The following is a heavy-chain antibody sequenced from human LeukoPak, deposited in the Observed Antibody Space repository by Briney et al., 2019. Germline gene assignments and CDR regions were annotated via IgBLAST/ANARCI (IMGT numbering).Heavy chain of an antibody. V-gene: IGHV4-34*01. J-gene: IGHJ4*02. D-gene: IGHD1-1*01. CDR3: ARGEWRAKPQAERKYYFDY. CDR1: GGSFSGYY. Sequence: PSETLSLTCAVYGGSFSGYYWSWIRQPPVKGLEWIGEINHSGSTNYNPSLKSRVTISVDTSKNQFSLKLSSVTAADTAVYYCARGEWRAKPQAERKYYFDYWGQGTLVTVSS. CDR2: INHSGST.